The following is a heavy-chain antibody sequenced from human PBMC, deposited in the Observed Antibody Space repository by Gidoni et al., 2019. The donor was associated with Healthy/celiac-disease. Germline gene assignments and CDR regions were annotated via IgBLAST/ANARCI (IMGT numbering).Heavy chain of an antibody. CDR3: ARGVEDQLLYRFAAFDI. V-gene: IGHV4-31*03. CDR1: GGSISSGGYY. D-gene: IGHD2-2*02. Sequence: QVQLQESGPGLVQPSQTLSLTCTVSGGSISSGGYYWSWIRQHPGKGLEWIGYIYYSGSTYYNPSLKSRVTISVDTSKNQFSLKLSSVTAADTAVYYCARGVEDQLLYRFAAFDIWGQGTMVTVSS. CDR2: IYYSGST. J-gene: IGHJ3*02.